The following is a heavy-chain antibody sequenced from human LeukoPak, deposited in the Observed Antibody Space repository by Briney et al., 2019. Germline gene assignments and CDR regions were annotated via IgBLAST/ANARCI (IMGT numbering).Heavy chain of an antibody. J-gene: IGHJ3*02. Sequence: KPSETLSLSCTVSGGSINSYSRSWIRQPPGKGLEWIGYISYTGGETNSTPSLKSRFTISVDTSKNQFTLMLTSVSAADTAVYYCGRQAGGTAAFDIWAQGTMVTVSS. V-gene: IGHV4-59*08. CDR3: GRQAGGTAAFDI. CDR1: GGSINSYS. D-gene: IGHD1-14*01. CDR2: ISYTGGET.